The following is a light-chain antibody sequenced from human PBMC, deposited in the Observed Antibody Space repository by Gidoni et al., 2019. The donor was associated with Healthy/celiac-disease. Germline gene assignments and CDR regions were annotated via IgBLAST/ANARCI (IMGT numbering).Light chain of an antibody. CDR1: SSDVGGYNY. CDR3: SSYTSSSTPWV. CDR2: DVS. J-gene: IGLJ3*02. Sequence: QSALTQHASVSGSPGQSITISCTGTSSDVGGYNYVAWYQQHPGKAPKLMIFDVSNRPSGGSHRFSGSKSGNTASLTISGLQAEDEADYYCSSYTSSSTPWVFGGGTKLTVL. V-gene: IGLV2-14*01.